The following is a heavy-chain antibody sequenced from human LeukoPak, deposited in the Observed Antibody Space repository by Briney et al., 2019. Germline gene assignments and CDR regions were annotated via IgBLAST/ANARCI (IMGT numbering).Heavy chain of an antibody. CDR1: GGSISSSSYY. D-gene: IGHD1-26*01. Sequence: PSETLSLTCTVSGGSISSSSYYWGWIRQPPGKGLEWIGSIYYSGSTYYNPSLKSRVTISVDTSKNQFSLKLSSVTAADTAVYYCARDAEGAGGFDYWGQGTLVTVSS. J-gene: IGHJ4*02. V-gene: IGHV4-39*02. CDR2: IYYSGST. CDR3: ARDAEGAGGFDY.